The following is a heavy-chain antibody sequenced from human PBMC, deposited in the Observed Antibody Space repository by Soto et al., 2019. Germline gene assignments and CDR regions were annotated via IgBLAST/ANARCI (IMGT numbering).Heavy chain of an antibody. CDR2: IYSGGST. J-gene: IGHJ4*02. Sequence: EVQLVESGGGLVQPGGSLRLSCAASGFTISSNYMSWVRQAPGKGLAWVSVIYSGGSTYYADSVKGRFTISRHNSKNTLYLQMNSLRPEDTAVYYCARLYGSGSDYFDYWGQGALVTVSS. CDR3: ARLYGSGSDYFDY. V-gene: IGHV3-53*04. D-gene: IGHD3-10*01. CDR1: GFTISSNY.